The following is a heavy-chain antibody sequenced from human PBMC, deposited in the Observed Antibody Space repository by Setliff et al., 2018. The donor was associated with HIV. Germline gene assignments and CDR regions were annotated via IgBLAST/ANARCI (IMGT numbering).Heavy chain of an antibody. CDR3: ARVVRGVIYFDY. CDR2: IYYSGST. CDR1: GGSISSSSYY. V-gene: IGHV4-39*01. Sequence: PSETLSLTCTVSGGSISSSSYYWGWIRQPPGKGLEWIGSIYYSGSTYYNPSLKSRVTISVDTSKNQFSLKLSSVTAADTAVYYCARVVRGVIYFDYWGQGTLVTVSS. D-gene: IGHD3-10*01. J-gene: IGHJ4*02.